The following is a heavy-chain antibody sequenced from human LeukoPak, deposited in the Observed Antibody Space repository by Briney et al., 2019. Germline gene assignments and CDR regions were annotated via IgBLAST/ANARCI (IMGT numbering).Heavy chain of an antibody. V-gene: IGHV3-11*06. CDR2: ISGSSSYI. D-gene: IGHD1-26*01. CDR3: ARDLLGWELHYFDY. Sequence: PGGSLRLSCAASGFTFSDYYMSWVRQAPGKGLEWVSFISGSSSYIYYADSVKGRFSISRDNAKNSLYLQMNSLRAEDTAVYYCARDLLGWELHYFDYWGQGTLVTVSS. J-gene: IGHJ4*02. CDR1: GFTFSDYY.